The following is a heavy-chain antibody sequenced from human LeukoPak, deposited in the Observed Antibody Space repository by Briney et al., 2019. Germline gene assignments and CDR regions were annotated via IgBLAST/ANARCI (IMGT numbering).Heavy chain of an antibody. D-gene: IGHD3-10*01. Sequence: ASVKVSCKASGYTFTSYGISWVRQAPGQGLEWMGWISAYNGNTNYAQKLQGRVTMTTDTSTSTAYMELRSLRSDDTAVYYCARDSPITMVRGVIITGEYWGQGTLVPVSS. J-gene: IGHJ4*02. V-gene: IGHV1-18*01. CDR1: GYTFTSYG. CDR2: ISAYNGNT. CDR3: ARDSPITMVRGVIITGEY.